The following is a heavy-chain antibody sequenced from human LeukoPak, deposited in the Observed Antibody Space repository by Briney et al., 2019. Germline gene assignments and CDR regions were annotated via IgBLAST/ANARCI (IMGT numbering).Heavy chain of an antibody. CDR3: ARGGYQFEH. J-gene: IGHJ1*01. CDR1: GFTYGNYA. Sequence: PGRSLRLSCTASGFTYGNYAMSWFRQAPGKGLAWIGSIRSKGDGGTTEYAASVKGRFVISREDSKSIAYLQMYSLESEDTAVYYCARGGYQFEHWGQGPLVTVSS. CDR2: IRSKGDGGTT. V-gene: IGHV3-49*03. D-gene: IGHD3-16*02.